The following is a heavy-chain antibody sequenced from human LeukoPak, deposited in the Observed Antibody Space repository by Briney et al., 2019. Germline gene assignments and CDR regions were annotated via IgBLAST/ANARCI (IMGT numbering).Heavy chain of an antibody. D-gene: IGHD4-17*01. J-gene: IGHJ6*02. CDR3: ANLYGDSSNGMDV. CDR1: GFTFSSHW. Sequence: GGSLRLSCAASGFTFSSHWMSWVRQAPGKGLEWVSAISGSGGTTYYEDSVKGRFTISRDNSKNTLYLQMNSLRAEDTAVYYCANLYGDSSNGMDVWGLGTTVTVSS. CDR2: ISGSGGTT. V-gene: IGHV3-23*01.